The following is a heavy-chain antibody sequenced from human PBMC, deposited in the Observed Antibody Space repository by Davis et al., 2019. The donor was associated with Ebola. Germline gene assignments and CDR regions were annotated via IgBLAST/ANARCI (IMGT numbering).Heavy chain of an antibody. J-gene: IGHJ5*02. V-gene: IGHV4-31*03. D-gene: IGHD2-2*01. CDR2: IYYSGST. CDR3: ARGYDVVVPAAMGGWFDP. Sequence: PSETLSLTCTVSGGSISSGGYYWSWIRQHPGKGLEWIGYIYYSGSTYYNPSLKSRVTISVDTSKNQFSLKLSSVTAADTAVYYCARGYDVVVPAAMGGWFDPWGQGTLVTVSS. CDR1: GGSISSGGYY.